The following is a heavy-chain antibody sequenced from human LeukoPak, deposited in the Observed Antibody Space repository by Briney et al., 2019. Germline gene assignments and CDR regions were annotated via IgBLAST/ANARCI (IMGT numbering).Heavy chain of an antibody. CDR1: GFPVRSNY. V-gene: IGHV3-53*04. D-gene: IGHD6-19*01. Sequence: GGSLRLFWVASGFPVRSNYMSWGPQAPGKGLDGGSVIYSAGNTYYADSVKGRFTISRHNSENTLYLHMNRLRVEDTAMYFCARGGTPGYSSGRIDYWGQGTLVTVSS. CDR3: ARGGTPGYSSGRIDY. J-gene: IGHJ4*02. CDR2: IYSAGNT.